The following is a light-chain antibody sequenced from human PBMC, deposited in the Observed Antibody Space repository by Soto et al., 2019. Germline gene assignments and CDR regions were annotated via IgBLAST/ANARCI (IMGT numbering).Light chain of an antibody. CDR2: GAS. J-gene: IGKJ3*01. CDR1: QSVSSSY. CDR3: QQYGSSPFT. Sequence: EIVLTQSPGTLSLSPGERATLSCRASQSVSSSYLAWYQQKPGQAPRLLIYGASSRATGIQDRFSGSGSGTDFTLTISRLEPEEFAVYYCQQYGSSPFTFGPGTKVDIK. V-gene: IGKV3-20*01.